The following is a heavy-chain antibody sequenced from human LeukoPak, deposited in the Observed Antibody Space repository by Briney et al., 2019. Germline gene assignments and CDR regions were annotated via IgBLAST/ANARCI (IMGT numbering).Heavy chain of an antibody. V-gene: IGHV4-61*01. D-gene: IGHD2-15*01. J-gene: IGHJ3*02. CDR2: IYYSGST. Sequence: SEALSLTCTVSGGSVSSGSYYWSWIRQPPGKGLEWIGYIYYSGSTNYNPSLKSRVTISVDTSKNQFSLKLSSVTAADTAVYYCARWAVAATVGAFDIWGQGTMVTVSS. CDR3: ARWAVAATVGAFDI. CDR1: GGSVSSGSYY.